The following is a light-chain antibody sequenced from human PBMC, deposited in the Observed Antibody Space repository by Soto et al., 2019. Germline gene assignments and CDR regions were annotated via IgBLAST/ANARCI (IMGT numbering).Light chain of an antibody. J-gene: IGKJ1*01. V-gene: IGKV3-15*01. Sequence: EIVMTQSPATLSVSPGERATLSCRASQSISSNLAWYQQKPGQAPRLLIYGASTRATGIPARFSGSGSGTDFTPTISSPQSEDFAVYYCQQYNNWPPWPFGQGTQVEI. CDR3: QQYNNWPPWP. CDR1: QSISSN. CDR2: GAS.